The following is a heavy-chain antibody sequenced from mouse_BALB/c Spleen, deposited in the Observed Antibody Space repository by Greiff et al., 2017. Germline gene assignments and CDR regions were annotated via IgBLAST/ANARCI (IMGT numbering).Heavy chain of an antibody. CDR1: GFSLTSYG. Sequence: QVQLQQSGPGLVAPSQSLSITCTVSGFSLTSYGVHWVRQPPGKGLEWLGVIWAGGSTNYNSPLMSRLSISKDNSKSQVFLKMNSLQTDDTAMDYCARDQRVMISLFAYWGQGTLVTVSA. D-gene: IGHD2-4*01. CDR2: IWAGGST. V-gene: IGHV2-9*02. CDR3: ARDQRVMISLFAY. J-gene: IGHJ3*01.